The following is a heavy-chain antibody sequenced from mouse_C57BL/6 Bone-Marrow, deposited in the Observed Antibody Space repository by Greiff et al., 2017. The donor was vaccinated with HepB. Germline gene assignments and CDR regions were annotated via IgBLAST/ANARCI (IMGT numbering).Heavy chain of an antibody. J-gene: IGHJ4*01. CDR3: ARQKTLLYAMDY. CDR2: ISNLAYSI. V-gene: IGHV5-15*01. CDR1: GFTFSDYG. Sequence: EVKLQESGGGLVQPGGSLKLSCAASGFTFSDYGMAWVRQAPRKGPEWVAFISNLAYSIYYADTVTGRFTISRENAKNTLYLEMSSLRSEDTAMYYCARQKTLLYAMDYWGQGTSVTVSS.